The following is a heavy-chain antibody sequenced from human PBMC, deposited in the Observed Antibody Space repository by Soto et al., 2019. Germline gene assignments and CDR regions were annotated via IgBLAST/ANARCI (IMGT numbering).Heavy chain of an antibody. V-gene: IGHV3-30-3*01. CDR1: GFTLSSYA. D-gene: IGHD6-19*01. CDR3: AREVEYTSAFGISSSFDY. CDR2: ISKGGSNL. Sequence: GGSLRLSCAASGFTLSSYAIHWVRQAPGKGLEWVTVISKGGSNLYFADSVKGRFTISRDNSKNTLYLQMNSLRSEDTAVYYCAREVEYTSAFGISSSFDYWGQGTLVTVS. J-gene: IGHJ4*02.